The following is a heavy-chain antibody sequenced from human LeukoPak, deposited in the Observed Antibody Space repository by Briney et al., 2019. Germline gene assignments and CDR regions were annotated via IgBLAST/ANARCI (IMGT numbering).Heavy chain of an antibody. Sequence: SETLSLTCTVSGGSISSSSYYWSWIRQPPGKGLEWIGYIYYSGSTNYNPSLKSRVTISVDTSKNQFSLKLSFVTAADTAVYYCAREYVGGFDYWGQGTLVTVSS. D-gene: IGHD1-26*01. V-gene: IGHV4-61*01. J-gene: IGHJ4*02. CDR1: GGSISSSSYY. CDR2: IYYSGST. CDR3: AREYVGGFDY.